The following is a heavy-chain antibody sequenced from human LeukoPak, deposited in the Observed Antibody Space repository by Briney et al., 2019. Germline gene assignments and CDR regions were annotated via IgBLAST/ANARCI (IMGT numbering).Heavy chain of an antibody. CDR3: ARGYCSSTSCYWAWFDP. D-gene: IGHD2-2*01. CDR1: GYTFTSYD. Sequence: GASVKVSCKASGYTFTSYDINWVRQATGQGLEWMGWMNPNSGNTGYAQKFQGRVTMNRNTSISTAYMELSSLRSEDTAVYYCARGYCSSTSCYWAWFDPWGQGTLVTVSS. V-gene: IGHV1-8*01. J-gene: IGHJ5*02. CDR2: MNPNSGNT.